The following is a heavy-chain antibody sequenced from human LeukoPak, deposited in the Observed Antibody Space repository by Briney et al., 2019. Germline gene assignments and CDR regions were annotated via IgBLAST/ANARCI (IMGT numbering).Heavy chain of an antibody. J-gene: IGHJ4*02. CDR1: GYTFTYYF. Sequence: ASVKVSCKASGYTFTYYFMHLVRQAPGQGLECMGCINPNIGGTHYAQKFQGRVTMTRDTSISTAYMELSRLRSDDTAVYYCARDPGYSSTRGDYWGQGTLVTVSS. CDR3: ARDPGYSSTRGDY. V-gene: IGHV1-2*02. CDR2: INPNIGGT. D-gene: IGHD5-18*01.